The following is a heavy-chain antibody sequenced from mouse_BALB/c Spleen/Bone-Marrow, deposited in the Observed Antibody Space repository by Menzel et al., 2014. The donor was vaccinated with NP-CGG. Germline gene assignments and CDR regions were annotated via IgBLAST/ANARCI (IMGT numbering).Heavy chain of an antibody. CDR1: GFNIKDTY. V-gene: IGHV14-3*02. Sequence: EVQLQQSGAELVKPGASVKLSCTASGFNIKDTYMHWVKQRPEQGLEWIGRIDSANGNTKYDPKFQGKATITADTSSNTAYLQLSSLTSEDTAVYYCASSAYSWGQGTLVTVSA. D-gene: IGHD2-10*01. J-gene: IGHJ3*01. CDR2: IDSANGNT. CDR3: ASSAYS.